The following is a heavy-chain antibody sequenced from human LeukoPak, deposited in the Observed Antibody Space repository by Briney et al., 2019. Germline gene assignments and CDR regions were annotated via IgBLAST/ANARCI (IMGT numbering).Heavy chain of an antibody. CDR1: GYTFTGYY. D-gene: IGHD1-7*01. V-gene: IGHV1-2*02. Sequence: ASVKVSCKASGYTFTGYYMHWVRQAPGQGPEWMGWINPNSGGTNYAQKFQGRVTMTRDASISTAYMELSRLRSDDTAVYYCARPRGRANWNYDYWGQGTLVTVSS. J-gene: IGHJ4*02. CDR2: INPNSGGT. CDR3: ARPRGRANWNYDY.